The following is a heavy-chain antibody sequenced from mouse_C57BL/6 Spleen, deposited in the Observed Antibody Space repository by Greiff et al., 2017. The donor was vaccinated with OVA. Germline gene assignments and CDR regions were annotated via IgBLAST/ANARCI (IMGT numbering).Heavy chain of an antibody. D-gene: IGHD1-1*01. CDR3: ARTAYYYGSGDYAMDY. CDR2: INPNNGGT. J-gene: IGHJ4*01. Sequence: VQLKQSGPELVKPGASVKIPCKASGYTFTDYNMDWVKQSHGKSLEWIGDINPNNGGTIYNQKFKGKATLTVDKSSSTAYMELRSLTSEDTAVYYCARTAYYYGSGDYAMDYWGQGTSVTVSA. CDR1: GYTFTDYN. V-gene: IGHV1-18*01.